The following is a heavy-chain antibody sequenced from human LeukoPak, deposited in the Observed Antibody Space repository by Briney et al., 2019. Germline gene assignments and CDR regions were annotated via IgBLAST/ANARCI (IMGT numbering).Heavy chain of an antibody. CDR3: AKGGSSYSEMDY. D-gene: IGHD4-11*01. J-gene: IGHJ4*02. CDR2: ISFHGTDT. CDR1: GFTFISYA. V-gene: IGHV3-30*04. Sequence: GTSLRLSCAASGFTFISYAIHWVRQAPGKGLEWVAVISFHGTDTFYADSVKGRFTISRDNSKNTLYLQMNSLRADDTAVYYCAKGGSSYSEMDYWGQGTLVTVSS.